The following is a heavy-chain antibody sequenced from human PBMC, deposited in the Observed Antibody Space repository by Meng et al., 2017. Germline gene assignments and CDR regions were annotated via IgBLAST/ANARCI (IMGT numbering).Heavy chain of an antibody. V-gene: IGHV5-51*01. Sequence: GESLKISCKGSGYSFTSYWIGWVRQMPGKGLEWMGIIYPGDSDTRYSPSFQGQVTISADKSISTAYLQWSSLKASDTAMYYCARHILTGYYSYYYYYYGMDVWGQGNTV. CDR3: ARHILTGYYSYYYYYYGMDV. J-gene: IGHJ6*01. D-gene: IGHD3-9*01. CDR1: GYSFTSYW. CDR2: IYPGDSDT.